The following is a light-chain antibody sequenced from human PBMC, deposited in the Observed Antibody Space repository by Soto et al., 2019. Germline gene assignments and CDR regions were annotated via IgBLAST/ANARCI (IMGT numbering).Light chain of an antibody. CDR1: QTIGSSY. CDR2: GGA. CDR3: QQYRTPSQT. V-gene: IGKV3-20*01. J-gene: IGKJ1*01. Sequence: EIVLTQSPGTLSLSPGESATLSCRASQTIGSSYLAWYQQMPGQAPRLLIYGGANRATGIPDRFSATGSETDFTLAISRLEPEDFAVYYCQQYRTPSQTFGQGTKVE.